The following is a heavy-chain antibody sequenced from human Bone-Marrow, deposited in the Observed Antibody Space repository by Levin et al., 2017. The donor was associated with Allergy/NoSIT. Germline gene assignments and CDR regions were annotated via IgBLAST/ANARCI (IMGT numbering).Heavy chain of an antibody. Sequence: PGGSLRLSCYSSRVTFNTYVMSWVRQTPGKGLEWVSGISGSGGRVDFADSVKGRFTVSRDNSKNTLYLLMNSLRAEDTAVYYCAQVADGFSYDYGAFDIWGQGTMVTVSS. D-gene: IGHD5-18*01. J-gene: IGHJ3*02. CDR3: AQVADGFSYDYGAFDI. CDR2: ISGSGGRV. CDR1: RVTFNTYV. V-gene: IGHV3-23*01.